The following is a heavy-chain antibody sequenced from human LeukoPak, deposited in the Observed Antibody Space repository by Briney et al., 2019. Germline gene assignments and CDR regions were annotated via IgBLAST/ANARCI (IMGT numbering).Heavy chain of an antibody. J-gene: IGHJ4*02. Sequence: TGGSLRLSCAASGFTFSSYGMHWVRQAPGKGLEWVAVIWYDGSNKYYADSVKGRFIISRDNSKNTLYLQMNSLRAEDTAVYYCARDYDSSGYYYGYFDYWGQGTLVTVSS. CDR3: ARDYDSSGYYYGYFDY. D-gene: IGHD3-22*01. V-gene: IGHV3-33*01. CDR1: GFTFSSYG. CDR2: IWYDGSNK.